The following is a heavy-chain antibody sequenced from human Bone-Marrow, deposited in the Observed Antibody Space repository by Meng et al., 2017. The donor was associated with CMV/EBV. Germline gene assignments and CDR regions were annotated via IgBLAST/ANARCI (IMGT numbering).Heavy chain of an antibody. CDR3: ARVSDYHYYYGMDV. Sequence: GESLKISCAVSEFPFISYWMHWVRQAPGKGLVWVSRINGDGSSTSYADSVKGRFTISRDNAKDTLYLQMNSLRAEDTAMYYCARVSDYHYYYGMDVWGQGTKVTVSS. V-gene: IGHV3-74*01. J-gene: IGHJ6*02. CDR1: EFPFISYW. CDR2: INGDGSST.